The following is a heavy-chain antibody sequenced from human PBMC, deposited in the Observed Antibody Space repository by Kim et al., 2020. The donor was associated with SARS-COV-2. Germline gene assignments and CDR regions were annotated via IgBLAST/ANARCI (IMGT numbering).Heavy chain of an antibody. V-gene: IGHV1-2*02. CDR3: ARELELSLFRWFDP. CDR2: INPNSGGT. J-gene: IGHJ5*02. D-gene: IGHD1-7*01. Sequence: ASVKVSCKASGYTFTGYYMHWVRQAPGQGLEWMGWINPNSGGTNYAQKFQGRVTMTRDTSISTAYMELSRLRSDDTAVYYCARELELSLFRWFDPWGQGTLVTVSS. CDR1: GYTFTGYY.